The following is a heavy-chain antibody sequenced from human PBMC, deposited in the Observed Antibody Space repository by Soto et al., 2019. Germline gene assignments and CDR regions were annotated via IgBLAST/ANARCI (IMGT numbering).Heavy chain of an antibody. Sequence: QLQLQESRPGLVKPSETLSLTCTVSGDSISITSYYWGWVRQPPGKGLEWIGSIHYSGSTHYNPSLQSRVTISGDASKRQFSLKLTSVTAADTAVYYCASTKDETLYFDYWGQGTLVTVSS. J-gene: IGHJ4*02. CDR1: GDSISITSYY. CDR3: ASTKDETLYFDY. V-gene: IGHV4-39*01. D-gene: IGHD2-15*01. CDR2: IHYSGST.